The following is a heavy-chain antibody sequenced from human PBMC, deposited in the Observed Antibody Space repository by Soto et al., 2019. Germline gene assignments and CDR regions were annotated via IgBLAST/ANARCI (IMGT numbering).Heavy chain of an antibody. V-gene: IGHV4-34*01. CDR1: GGSFSGYY. CDR2: INHSGST. CDR3: ARITIFGVAAAER. D-gene: IGHD3-3*01. Sequence: NPADTLSLTCAVYGGSFSGYYWSWIRRPPGKGLEWIGEINHSGSTNYNPSLKSRVTISVDTSKNQFSLKLSSVTAADTAVYYCARITIFGVAAAERWGQGTLVTVSS. J-gene: IGHJ4*02.